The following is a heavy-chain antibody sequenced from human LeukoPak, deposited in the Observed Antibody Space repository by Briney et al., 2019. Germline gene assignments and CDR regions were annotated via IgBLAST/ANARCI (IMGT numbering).Heavy chain of an antibody. D-gene: IGHD1-7*01. V-gene: IGHV4-59*01. CDR1: GGSISSYY. CDR3: ARGGLELRY. Sequence: PSETLSLTCTVSGGSISSYYWSWIRQPPGKGLEWIGYIYYSGSTNYNPSLKSRVTISVDTSKNQFSLKLSSVTAADTAVYYCARGGLELRYWGQGTLVTVSS. CDR2: IYYSGST. J-gene: IGHJ4*02.